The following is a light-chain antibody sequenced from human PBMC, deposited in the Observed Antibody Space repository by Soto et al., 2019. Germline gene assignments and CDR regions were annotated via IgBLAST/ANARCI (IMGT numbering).Light chain of an antibody. Sequence: QSALTQPRSVSGSPGQSVTISCTGTSSDVGAYNYVFWYQHHPGKAPQLMIYDVSKRPSGVPDRFSGSKSGNTASLTISGLQAEDEADYYCCSYAGSDYVFGTGTKVTVL. CDR1: SSDVGAYNY. V-gene: IGLV2-11*01. J-gene: IGLJ1*01. CDR2: DVS. CDR3: CSYAGSDYV.